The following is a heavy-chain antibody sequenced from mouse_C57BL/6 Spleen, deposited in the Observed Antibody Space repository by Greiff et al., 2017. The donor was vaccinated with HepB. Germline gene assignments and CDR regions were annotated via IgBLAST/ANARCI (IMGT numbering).Heavy chain of an antibody. CDR1: GFNIKNAY. V-gene: IGHV14-3*01. J-gene: IGHJ3*01. Sequence: VQLKESVAELVRPGASVKLSCTASGFNIKNAYMHWVKQRPEQGLEWIGRIDPANGNTKYAPKFQGKATITADTSSNTAYLQLSSLTSEDTVIYYCARGDYYGSTWGFAYWGQGTLVTVSA. CDR3: ARGDYYGSTWGFAY. D-gene: IGHD1-1*01. CDR2: IDPANGNT.